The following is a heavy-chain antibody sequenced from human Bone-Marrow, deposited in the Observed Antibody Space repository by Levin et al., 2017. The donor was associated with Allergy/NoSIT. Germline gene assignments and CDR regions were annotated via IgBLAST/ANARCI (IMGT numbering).Heavy chain of an antibody. D-gene: IGHD2-8*01. CDR2: ISAYNGNT. V-gene: IGHV1-18*01. CDR3: ARSPCTNGVCYRGDWFDP. CDR1: GYTFTSYG. J-gene: IGHJ5*02. Sequence: ASVKVSCKASGYTFTSYGISWVRQAPGQGLEWMGWISAYNGNTNYAQKLQGRVTMTTDTSTSTAYMELRSLRSDDTAVHYCARSPCTNGVCYRGDWFDPWGQGTLVTVSS.